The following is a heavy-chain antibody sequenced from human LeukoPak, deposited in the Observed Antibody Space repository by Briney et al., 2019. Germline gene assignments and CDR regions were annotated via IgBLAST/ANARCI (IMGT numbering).Heavy chain of an antibody. CDR2: INPNSGGT. J-gene: IGHJ3*02. Sequence: ASVKVSCKASGYTFTGYYMHWVRQAPGQGLEWMGRINPNSGGTNHAQKFQGRVTMTRDTSISTAYMELSRLRSDDTAVYYCAREYNTSAFDIWGQGTMVTVSS. V-gene: IGHV1-2*06. D-gene: IGHD1-14*01. CDR1: GYTFTGYY. CDR3: AREYNTSAFDI.